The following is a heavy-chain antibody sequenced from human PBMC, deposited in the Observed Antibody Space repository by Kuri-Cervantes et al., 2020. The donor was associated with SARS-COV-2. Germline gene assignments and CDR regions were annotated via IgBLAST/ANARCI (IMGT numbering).Heavy chain of an antibody. V-gene: IGHV1-2*02. D-gene: IGHD6-13*01. Sequence: ASVKISCKASGYTFTGYYMHWVRQAPGQGLEWMGWINPNSGGTNYAQKFQGRATMTRETSISTAYIELSRLRAEDTAVYYCATETARPTAACTVGGYWGQGTLVTVSS. J-gene: IGHJ4*02. CDR1: GYTFTGYY. CDR2: INPNSGGT. CDR3: ATETARPTAACTVGGY.